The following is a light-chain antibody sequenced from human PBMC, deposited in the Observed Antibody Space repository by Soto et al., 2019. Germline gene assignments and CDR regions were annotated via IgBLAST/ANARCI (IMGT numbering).Light chain of an antibody. CDR2: ANS. Sequence: QAVVTQPPSVSGAPGQRVTISCTGSNSNIGAGYDVHWYQQLPGTAPKLLIYANSNRPSGVPDRFSGSKSGTSASLAITGLQADDAADYYCQSYDRSRGARVFGGGTQLTVL. J-gene: IGLJ3*02. CDR1: NSNIGAGYD. CDR3: QSYDRSRGARV. V-gene: IGLV1-40*01.